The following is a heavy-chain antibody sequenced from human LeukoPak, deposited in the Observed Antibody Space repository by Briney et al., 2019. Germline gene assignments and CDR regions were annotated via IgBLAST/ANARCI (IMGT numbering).Heavy chain of an antibody. V-gene: IGHV3-74*01. CDR3: ARMGHVGYGMDV. CDR1: GFTFSSYW. J-gene: IGHJ6*02. CDR2: NNSDGSST. D-gene: IGHD3-16*01. Sequence: GGSLRLSCAASGFTFSSYWMHWVRQAPGKGLVWVSRNNSDGSSTSYADSVKGRFTISRDNAKNTLYLQMNGLRAEDTAVYYCARMGHVGYGMDVCGQGTTVTVSS.